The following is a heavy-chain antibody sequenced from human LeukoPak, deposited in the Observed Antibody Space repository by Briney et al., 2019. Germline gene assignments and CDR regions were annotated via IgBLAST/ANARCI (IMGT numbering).Heavy chain of an antibody. V-gene: IGHV3-9*01. J-gene: IGHJ4*02. D-gene: IGHD5-12*01. CDR1: GFTFHHYA. CDR3: AKDKAPLYSGYDWDLDF. Sequence: PGGSLRLSCAASGFTFHHYAIHWVRQVPGKGLEWVSGISWNSAYICYADSVKGRFTISRDNAKNSVYLQMNSLRAEDTALYYCAKDKAPLYSGYDWDLDFWGQGTMVTVSS. CDR2: ISWNSAYI.